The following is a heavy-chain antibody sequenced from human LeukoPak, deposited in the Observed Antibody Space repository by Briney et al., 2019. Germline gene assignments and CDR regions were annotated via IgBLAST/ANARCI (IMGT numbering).Heavy chain of an antibody. V-gene: IGHV1-18*01. CDR3: ARDLLGVPAGYSYYYYYGMDV. CDR1: GYTFTSYG. Sequence: ASVKVSCKASGYTFTSYGISWVRQAPGQGLEWMGWISAYNGNTNYAQKLQGRVTMTTDTSTSTAYMELRSLRSDDTAVYYCARDLLGVPAGYSYYYYYGMDVWGQGTTVTVSS. CDR2: ISAYNGNT. J-gene: IGHJ6*02. D-gene: IGHD3-9*01.